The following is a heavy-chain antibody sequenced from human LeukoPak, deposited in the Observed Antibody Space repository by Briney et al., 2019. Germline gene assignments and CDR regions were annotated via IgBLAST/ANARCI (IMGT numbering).Heavy chain of an antibody. CDR3: AKDSATMVRGVLDY. CDR1: GFTFSDYY. J-gene: IGHJ4*02. D-gene: IGHD3-10*01. Sequence: PGGSLRLSCAASGFTFSDYYMSWIRQAPGKGLEWVSAISGSGGSTYYADSVKGRFTISRDNSKNTLYLQMNSLRAEDTAVYYCAKDSATMVRGVLDYWGQGTLVTVSS. V-gene: IGHV3-23*01. CDR2: ISGSGGST.